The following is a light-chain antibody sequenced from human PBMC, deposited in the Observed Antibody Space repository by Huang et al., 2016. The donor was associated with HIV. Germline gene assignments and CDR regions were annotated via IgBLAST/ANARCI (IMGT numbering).Light chain of an antibody. J-gene: IGKJ2*02. CDR3: QQSYRLPRT. CDR1: QSVTKY. Sequence: DIQMTQSPSSLSAPVGDRVIITCRASQSVTKYLNWYQHMPGKAPKLLIYGASTLQGVVSSRFSGSGSGTEFPLSSSSLQPEDAATYYCQQSYRLPRTFGQGTSLEI. V-gene: IGKV1-39*01. CDR2: GAS.